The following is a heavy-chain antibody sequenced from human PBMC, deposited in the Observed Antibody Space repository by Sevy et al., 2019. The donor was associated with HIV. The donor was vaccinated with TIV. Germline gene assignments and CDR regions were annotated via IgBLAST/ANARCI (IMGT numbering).Heavy chain of an antibody. J-gene: IGHJ6*02. V-gene: IGHV4-31*03. Sequence: SETLSLTCTVSGGSISSGGYYWSWIRQHPGKGLEWIGYIYYSGSTYYNPSLKSRVTISVDTSKNQFSLKLSSVTAADTALYYCARERRDTATGYYYYGMDVWGQGTTVTVSS. CDR1: GGSISSGGYY. CDR3: ARERRDTATGYYYYGMDV. CDR2: IYYSGST. D-gene: IGHD5-18*01.